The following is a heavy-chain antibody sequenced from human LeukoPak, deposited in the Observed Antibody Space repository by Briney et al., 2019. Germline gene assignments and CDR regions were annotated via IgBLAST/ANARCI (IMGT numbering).Heavy chain of an antibody. CDR2: ISSSASST. V-gene: IGHV3-23*01. CDR3: TKGLRAYGLDSFDM. J-gene: IGHJ3*02. D-gene: IGHD2-21*01. Sequence: VGSLRLSCVAFGFSFSDFGMAWVRQAPGKGLEWVSSISSSASSTYDADSVRGRFTISRDNSKNTLFLQMSSLTAADTAVYFCTKGLRAYGLDSFDMWGLGTMVTVSS. CDR1: GFSFSDFG.